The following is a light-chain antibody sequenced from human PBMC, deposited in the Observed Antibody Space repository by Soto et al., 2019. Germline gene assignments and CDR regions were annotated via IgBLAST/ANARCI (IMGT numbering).Light chain of an antibody. J-gene: IGKJ3*01. CDR1: QSVSGN. Sequence: EIVMTQSPATVSVSPGERATLSCRASQSVSGNLAWYQQKPGQAPRLLIYAASTRATGIPARFSGSGSGTVFTLTISSLQSEDFAVYYCQQYNNWPPITFGPGTKVDIK. V-gene: IGKV3-15*01. CDR3: QQYNNWPPIT. CDR2: AAS.